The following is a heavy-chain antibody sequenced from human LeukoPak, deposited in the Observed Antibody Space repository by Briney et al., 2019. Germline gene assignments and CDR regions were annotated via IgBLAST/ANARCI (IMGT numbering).Heavy chain of an antibody. Sequence: SQTLSLTCTVSGGSISCGGYYWSWIRQHTGKGLEWIGYIYYSGSTDYNPSLKSRVTISVDTSKNQFSLKLSSVTAADTAVYYCARVVVTTVDLRFDYWGKGSQVTVSS. J-gene: IGHJ4*02. CDR2: IYYSGST. V-gene: IGHV4-31*03. D-gene: IGHD2-21*02. CDR1: GGSISCGGYY. CDR3: ARVVVTTVDLRFDY.